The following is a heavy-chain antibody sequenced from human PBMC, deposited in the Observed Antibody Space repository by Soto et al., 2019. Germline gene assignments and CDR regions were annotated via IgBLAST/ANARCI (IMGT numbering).Heavy chain of an antibody. J-gene: IGHJ5*02. D-gene: IGHD2-2*02. CDR3: ARDRIGYCSSTSCYKQYNWFDP. V-gene: IGHV4-31*03. CDR1: GGSISSGVYY. CDR2: IYYSGST. Sequence: SETLSVTCTVSGGSISSGVYYWSWIRHHPGKGLEWIGYIYYSGSTYYNPSLKSRVTISVDTSKNQFSLKLSSVTAADTAVYYCARDRIGYCSSTSCYKQYNWFDPWGQGTLVTVSS.